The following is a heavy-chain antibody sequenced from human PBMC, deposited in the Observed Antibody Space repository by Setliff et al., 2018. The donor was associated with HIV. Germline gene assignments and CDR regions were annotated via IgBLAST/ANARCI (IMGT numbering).Heavy chain of an antibody. V-gene: IGHV3-30*04. J-gene: IGHJ3*02. Sequence: GGPLRLSCAASGFTFSYFAMHWVRQAPGKGLEWVAVISYDGNVKYYADSVKGRFTISRDNSKNTLYVQMNSLRPEDTAVYYCAREPTYYYESSGPYDAFDIWGQGTMVTV. CDR1: GFTFSYFA. D-gene: IGHD3-22*01. CDR3: AREPTYYYESSGPYDAFDI. CDR2: ISYDGNVK.